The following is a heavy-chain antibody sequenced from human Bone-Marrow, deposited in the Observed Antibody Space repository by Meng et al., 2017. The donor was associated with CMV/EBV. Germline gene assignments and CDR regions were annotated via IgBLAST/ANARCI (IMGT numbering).Heavy chain of an antibody. CDR1: GGSISSSSYY. D-gene: IGHD6-19*01. J-gene: IGHJ4*02. V-gene: IGHV4-39*01. CDR2: IYYSGST. CDR3: MTPEAVAGMRAY. Sequence: SETLSLTCTVSGGSISSSSYYWGWIRQPPGKGLEWIGSIYYSGSTYYNPSLKSRVTISVDTSKNQFSLKLSSVTAADTAVYYCMTPEAVAGMRAYWGQGNLVNVSS.